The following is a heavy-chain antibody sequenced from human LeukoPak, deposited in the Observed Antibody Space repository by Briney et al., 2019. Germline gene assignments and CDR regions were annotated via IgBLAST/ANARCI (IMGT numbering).Heavy chain of an antibody. V-gene: IGHV3-30*04. J-gene: IGHJ5*02. CDR3: ASGKYRYGDNWFDP. D-gene: IGHD5-18*01. Sequence: GGSLRLSCAASGFTFSSYAMHWVRQAPDKGLEWVAVISYDGSNKYYADSVKGRFTISRDNSKNTLYLQMNSLRAEDTAVYFCASGKYRYGDNWFDPWGQGTLVTVSS. CDR2: ISYDGSNK. CDR1: GFTFSSYA.